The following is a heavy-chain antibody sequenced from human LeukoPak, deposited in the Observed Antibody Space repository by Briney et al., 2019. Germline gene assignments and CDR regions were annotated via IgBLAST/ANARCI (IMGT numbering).Heavy chain of an antibody. CDR1: GFTFDDYA. CDR2: ISGDGGST. V-gene: IGHV3-43*02. CDR3: AKDMPGIVVVVAGTLGLDF. J-gene: IGHJ4*02. D-gene: IGHD2-15*01. Sequence: GGCLRLSCAASGFTFDDYAMHWARQAPGKGLEWVSLISGDGGSTYYADSVKGRFTISRDNSKNSLYLQMHSLRTEDTALYYCAKDMPGIVVVVAGTLGLDFWAQSTLVTVSS.